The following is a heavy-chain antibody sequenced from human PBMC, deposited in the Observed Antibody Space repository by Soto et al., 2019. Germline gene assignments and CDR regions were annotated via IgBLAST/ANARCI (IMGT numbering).Heavy chain of an antibody. CDR3: ARGYDYLIDY. V-gene: IGHV3-7*01. Sequence: GGSLRLSCAASGFTFSASWMNWVRQTPGKGPEWVANMNTDGRVKNYAASVRGRFTSSRDNAKNSLYLQMNSLRAEDTVVYSCARGYDYLIDYWGQGTPVTVSS. CDR1: GFTFSASW. J-gene: IGHJ4*02. CDR2: MNTDGRVK. D-gene: IGHD3-22*01.